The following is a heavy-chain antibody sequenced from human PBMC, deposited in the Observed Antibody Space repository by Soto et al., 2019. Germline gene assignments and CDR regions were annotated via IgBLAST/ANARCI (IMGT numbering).Heavy chain of an antibody. J-gene: IGHJ5*02. Sequence: ASVKVSCKASGYTFTSYGISWVRQAPGQGLEWMGWISAYNGNTNYAQKLQGRVTMTTDTSTSTAYMELRSLRSDDTAVYYCARGSGPYSSSWDFDPWGQGTLVTVSS. V-gene: IGHV1-18*01. CDR2: ISAYNGNT. CDR1: GYTFTSYG. D-gene: IGHD6-13*01. CDR3: ARGSGPYSSSWDFDP.